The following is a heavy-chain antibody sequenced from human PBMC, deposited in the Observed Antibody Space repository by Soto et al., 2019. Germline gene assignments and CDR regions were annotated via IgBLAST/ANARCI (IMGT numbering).Heavy chain of an antibody. J-gene: IGHJ4*02. CDR1: GGTFSSYA. V-gene: IGHV1-69*13. CDR2: IIPIFGTA. D-gene: IGHD6-13*01. CDR3: ARDKGSSSKGGFDY. Sequence: ASVKVSCKASGGTFSSYAISCVRQAPGQGLEWMGGIIPIFGTANYAQKFQGRVTITADESTSTAYMELSSLRSEDTAVYYCARDKGSSSKGGFDYWGQGTLVTVSS.